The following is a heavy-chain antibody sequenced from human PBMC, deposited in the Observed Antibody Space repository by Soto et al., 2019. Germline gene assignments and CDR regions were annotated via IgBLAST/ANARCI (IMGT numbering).Heavy chain of an antibody. Sequence: VASVKVSCKASGGTFSSYTISWVRQAPGQGLEWMGRIIPILGIANYAQKFQGRVTITADKSTSTAYMELSSLRSEDTAVYYCARDGSYCSSTSCNYYGSGSYYNLFDYWGQGTLVTVSS. CDR1: GGTFSSYT. CDR3: ARDGSYCSSTSCNYYGSGSYYNLFDY. J-gene: IGHJ4*02. D-gene: IGHD3-10*01. V-gene: IGHV1-69*04. CDR2: IIPILGIA.